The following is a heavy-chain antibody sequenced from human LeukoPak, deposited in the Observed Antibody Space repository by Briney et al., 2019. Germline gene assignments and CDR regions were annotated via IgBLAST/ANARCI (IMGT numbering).Heavy chain of an antibody. V-gene: IGHV3-48*03. CDR1: GFTFSSYE. D-gene: IGHD3-10*01. J-gene: IGHJ4*02. CDR2: ISSSGSTI. CDR3: AREPYSGSLDY. Sequence: GGSLRLSCAASGFTFSSYEMSWVRQAPGKGLEWVSYISSSGSTIYYADSVKGRFTISRDNAKNSLYLQMNSLRAEDTAVYYCAREPYSGSLDYWGQGTLVTVSS.